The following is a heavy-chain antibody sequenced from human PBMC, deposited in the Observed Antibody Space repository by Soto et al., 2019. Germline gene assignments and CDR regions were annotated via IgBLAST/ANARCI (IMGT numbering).Heavy chain of an antibody. CDR3: AREIYDDFDSSGFDH. V-gene: IGHV3-74*01. CDR2: INGDGSFT. J-gene: IGHJ4*02. CDR1: AFTFKNHW. Sequence: EVQLVESGGGLVQPGGSQRLSCAASAFTFKNHWMHWVRQVPGKGPVWVSRINGDGSFTSYADAVKGRFTISRDNAKNALSLQMNRMRAEDTAVYYCAREIYDDFDSSGFDHWGQGTLVTVSS. D-gene: IGHD3-22*01.